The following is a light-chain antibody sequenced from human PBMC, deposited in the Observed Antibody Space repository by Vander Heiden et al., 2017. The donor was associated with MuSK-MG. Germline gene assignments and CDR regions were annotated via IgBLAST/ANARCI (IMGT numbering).Light chain of an antibody. J-gene: IGKJ2*01. Sequence: DIQMTQSPSTLSASVGDRVTITCRASQSISSWLAWYQQKPGKAPKLLIYGASSLERGVQPRFSGSGYGTEFTLTMSSRQPEDFAAYYCQHLNSDYPLSTFGQGTKVEIK. CDR3: QHLNSDYPLST. CDR1: QSISSW. CDR2: GAS. V-gene: IGKV1-5*01.